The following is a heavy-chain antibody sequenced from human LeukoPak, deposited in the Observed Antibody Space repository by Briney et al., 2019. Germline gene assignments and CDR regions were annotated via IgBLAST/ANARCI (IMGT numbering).Heavy chain of an antibody. Sequence: KPSETLSLTCTVSGGFISSGGYCWSWIRQHPGKGLEWIGYIYYSGSTYYNPSLKSRVTISVDTSKNQFSLKLSSVTAADTAVYYCAGGIAVADYYFDYWGQGTLVTVSS. J-gene: IGHJ4*02. D-gene: IGHD6-19*01. V-gene: IGHV4-31*03. CDR2: IYYSGST. CDR1: GGFISSGGYC. CDR3: AGGIAVADYYFDY.